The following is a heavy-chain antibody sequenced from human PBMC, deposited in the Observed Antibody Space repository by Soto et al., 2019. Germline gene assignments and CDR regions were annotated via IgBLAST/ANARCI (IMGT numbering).Heavy chain of an antibody. J-gene: IGHJ5*02. CDR1: GDSVSSNSAA. CDR2: TYYRSKWYN. Sequence: SRTLSLTCAISGDSVSSNSAAWNWIRQSPSRGLEWLGRTYYRSKWYNDYAVSVKSRITINPDTSNNQFSLQLNSVTPEDTAVYFCAKGDNLGPKTGYAFDPWGQGIMVTVSS. CDR3: AKGDNLGPKTGYAFDP. D-gene: IGHD5-12*01. V-gene: IGHV6-1*01.